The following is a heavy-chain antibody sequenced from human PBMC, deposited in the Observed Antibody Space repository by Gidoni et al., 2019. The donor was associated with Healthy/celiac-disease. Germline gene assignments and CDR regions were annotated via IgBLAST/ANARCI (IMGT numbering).Heavy chain of an antibody. CDR3: ARPQQHVHKYYYYYYGMDD. CDR2: MSPIYGTA. D-gene: IGHD6-6*01. V-gene: IGHV1-69*01. J-gene: IGHJ6*02. Sequence: QVQLWQSGAEVKKLGSSVRVSCKPSGRTFSSYAISWMRQAPGQGLEWMGGMSPIYGTASYAKKVQDRETRTAEESTSTANMEQSRLRSEDTAVNYWARPQQHVHKYYYYYYGMDDWGQGTTVTVSS. CDR1: GRTFSSYA.